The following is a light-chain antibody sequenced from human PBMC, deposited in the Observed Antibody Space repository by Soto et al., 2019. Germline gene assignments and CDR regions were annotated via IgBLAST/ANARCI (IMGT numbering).Light chain of an antibody. CDR3: HQYENWPKT. Sequence: EVVLTQSPATLSFSPGERATLSCRASQSVSSSYLAWYQQKPGQAPSLLIFGASTRAAGIPARFSGSGSGTEFTLTISSLQSEDFAVYYCHQYENWPKTFGQGTKVDIK. V-gene: IGKV3-15*01. CDR2: GAS. CDR1: QSVSSSY. J-gene: IGKJ1*01.